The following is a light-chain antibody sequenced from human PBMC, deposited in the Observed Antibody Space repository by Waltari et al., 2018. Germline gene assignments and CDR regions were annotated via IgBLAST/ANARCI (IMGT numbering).Light chain of an antibody. V-gene: IGKV3D-15*01. Sequence: EIVMTQSPATLSVSPGERATLSCRASQSVGNNLAWYQQKHGQAPRLLIYAASTRATGTPARFSGSGSGTDFPLTIGSMQSEDFALYYCQQYSSWPPLYTFGQGTRLEIK. CDR3: QQYSSWPPLYT. CDR2: AAS. CDR1: QSVGNN. J-gene: IGKJ2*01.